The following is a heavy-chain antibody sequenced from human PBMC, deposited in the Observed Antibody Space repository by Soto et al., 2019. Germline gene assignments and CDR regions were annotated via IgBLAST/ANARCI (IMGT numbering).Heavy chain of an antibody. D-gene: IGHD6-13*01. J-gene: IGHJ6*02. V-gene: IGHV4-34*01. CDR3: ARGKRGSSWYRGEEKYYYYGMDV. CDR2: IHHSGST. CDR1: GESFNGYY. Sequence: SETLSLTCTAYGESFNGYYWSWIRQPPGKGLEWIGEIHHSGSTNYDPSLKSRVTFSIDTSKRQFSLKVRSVTAADTAVYYCARGKRGSSWYRGEEKYYYYGMDVWGQGTPVTVSS.